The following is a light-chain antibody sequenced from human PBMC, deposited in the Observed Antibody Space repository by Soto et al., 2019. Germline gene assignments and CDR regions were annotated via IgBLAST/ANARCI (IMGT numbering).Light chain of an antibody. CDR1: SSDVGAYKY. V-gene: IGLV2-8*01. CDR2: EVS. J-gene: IGLJ3*02. Sequence: QSALTQPPSASGSPGQSVTISCTGTSSDVGAYKYVSWYQQYPGTAPKLMIYEVSKRPSGVPDRFSGSKSGNTASLTVSGLPAEDEADYYCTSDVGLNIWVFGGGTKLTVL. CDR3: TSDVGLNIWV.